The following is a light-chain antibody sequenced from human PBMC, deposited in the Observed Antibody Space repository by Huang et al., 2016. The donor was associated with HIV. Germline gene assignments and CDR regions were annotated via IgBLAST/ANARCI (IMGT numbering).Light chain of an antibody. CDR2: DVS. CDR1: QDITNY. J-gene: IGKJ5*01. V-gene: IGKV1-33*01. Sequence: DIQMTQSPSSLSASVGDRVTITCQASQDITNYLNWDQQKPGKAPKLMTYDVSNLEAEVPSRFSGCGSGTYFTFTISSRQPEDIATYYCQQYHNLPITFGQGTRLDI. CDR3: QQYHNLPIT.